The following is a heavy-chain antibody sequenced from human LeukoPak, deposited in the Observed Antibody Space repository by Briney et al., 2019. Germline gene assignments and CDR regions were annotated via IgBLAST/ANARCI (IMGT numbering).Heavy chain of an antibody. CDR2: ISSSSSYI. CDR1: GFTFSSYS. V-gene: IGHV3-21*01. J-gene: IGHJ2*01. D-gene: IGHD3-3*01. CDR3: ARVFGSPPPRYFGL. Sequence: GGSLRLSCAASGFTFSSYSMNWVRQAPGKGLEWVSSISSSSSYIYYADSVKGRFTISRDNAKNSLYLQMNSLRAEDTAMYYCARVFGSPPPRYFGLWGRGTLVTVSS.